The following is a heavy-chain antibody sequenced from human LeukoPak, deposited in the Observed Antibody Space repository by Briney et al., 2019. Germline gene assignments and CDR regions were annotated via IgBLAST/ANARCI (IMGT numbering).Heavy chain of an antibody. J-gene: IGHJ4*02. CDR1: GFTFNNHW. Sequence: GGALRLSCAASGFTFNNHWMHWGRQAPGKGLVWISRINTDGRTTDYADSVKGRFTISRDNAKNTLYLQMNSLRAEDTAVYYCGRDVNWNQIDYWGQGSLVTVSS. CDR3: GRDVNWNQIDY. D-gene: IGHD1-20*01. CDR2: INTDGRTT. V-gene: IGHV3-74*01.